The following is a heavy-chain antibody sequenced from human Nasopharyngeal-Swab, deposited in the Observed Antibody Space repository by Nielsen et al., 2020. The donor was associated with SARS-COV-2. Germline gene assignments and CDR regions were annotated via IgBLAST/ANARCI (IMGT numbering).Heavy chain of an antibody. CDR1: GFTFSSYW. D-gene: IGHD4-17*01. CDR3: ARDPPATTVTTGDY. Sequence: GGSLRLSCAASGFTFSSYWMSWVRQAPGKGLEWVANIKQDGSEKYYVDSVKGRFTISRDNAKNSLYLQMNSLRAEDTAVYYCARDPPATTVTTGDYWGQGTLVTVSS. J-gene: IGHJ4*02. CDR2: IKQDGSEK. V-gene: IGHV3-7*01.